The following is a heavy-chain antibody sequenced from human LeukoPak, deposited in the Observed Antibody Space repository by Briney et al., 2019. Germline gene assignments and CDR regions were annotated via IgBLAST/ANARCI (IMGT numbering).Heavy chain of an antibody. V-gene: IGHV3-74*01. D-gene: IGHD2-15*01. J-gene: IGHJ5*02. CDR1: GFTFNTYW. CDR2: ISDDGSAT. CDR3: TRRVSATRWFDP. Sequence: GGSLRLSCAASGFTFNTYWMHWVRQAPGKGLVWVSRISDDGSATIYADSVKGRFTISRDNAENTMYLQMNSLTVEDTAVYYCTRRVSATRWFDPWGQGTLVTVSS.